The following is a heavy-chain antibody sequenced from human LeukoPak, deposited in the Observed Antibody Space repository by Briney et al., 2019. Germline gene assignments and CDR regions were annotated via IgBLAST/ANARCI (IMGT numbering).Heavy chain of an antibody. CDR3: ARFAVAATGVDY. V-gene: IGHV3-30*02. CDR1: GLTFSIYG. Sequence: GGSLRLSCAVSGLTFSIYGMHWVRQAPGKGLEWVTFIRDDGSSVHYADSVKGRFTISRDNSKNTLYLQMNSLRAEDTAVYYCARFAVAATGVDYWGQGTLVTVSS. J-gene: IGHJ4*02. D-gene: IGHD2-15*01. CDR2: IRDDGSSV.